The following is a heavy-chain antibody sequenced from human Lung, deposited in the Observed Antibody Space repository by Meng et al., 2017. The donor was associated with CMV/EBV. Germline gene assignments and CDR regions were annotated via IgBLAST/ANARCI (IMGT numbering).Heavy chain of an antibody. CDR1: GGSISSGDYY. CDR2: IYYSGST. J-gene: IGHJ3*02. D-gene: IGHD6-19*01. V-gene: IGHV4-30-4*08. Sequence: SETXSLXCTVSGGSISSGDYYWSWIRQPPGKGLEWIGYIYYSGSTYYNPSLKSRVTISVDTSKNQFSLKLSSVTAADTAVYYCARRDENGDSSGWNDAFDIXGQGXMVTAS. CDR3: ARRDENGDSSGWNDAFDI.